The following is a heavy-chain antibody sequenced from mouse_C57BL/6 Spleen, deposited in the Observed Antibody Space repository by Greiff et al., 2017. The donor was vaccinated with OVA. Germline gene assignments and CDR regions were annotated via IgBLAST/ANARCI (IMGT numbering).Heavy chain of an antibody. CDR1: GYSITSGYY. CDR2: ISYDGSN. CDR3: ARAGYYGSSHFFDY. Sequence: ESGPGLVKPSQSLSLTCSVTGYSITSGYYWNWIRQFPGNKLEWMGYISYDGSNNYNPSLKNRISITRDTSKNQFFLKLNSVTTEDTATYYCARAGYYGSSHFFDYWGQGTTLTVSS. J-gene: IGHJ2*01. D-gene: IGHD1-1*01. V-gene: IGHV3-6*01.